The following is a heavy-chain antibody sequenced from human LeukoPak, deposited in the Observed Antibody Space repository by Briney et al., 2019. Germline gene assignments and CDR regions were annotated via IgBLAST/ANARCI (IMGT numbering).Heavy chain of an antibody. CDR3: TRDWNDLDY. CDR2: ISYDGSNK. D-gene: IGHD1-1*01. V-gene: IGHV3-30*03. Sequence: GRSLRLSCAASGFIFSHYGMHWVRQAPGKGLEWVAVISYDGSNKYYADSVKGRFNISRDNSRNMLYLQMNSLRAEDTAVYYSTRDWNDLDYWGQGTLVTVSS. J-gene: IGHJ4*02. CDR1: GFIFSHYG.